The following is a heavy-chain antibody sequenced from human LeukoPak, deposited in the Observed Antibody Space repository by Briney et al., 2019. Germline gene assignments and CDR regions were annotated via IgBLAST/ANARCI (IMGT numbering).Heavy chain of an antibody. CDR3: ARDVVAARGSFDY. V-gene: IGHV4-34*01. CDR2: INHSGST. Sequence: SETLSLTCTVSGGSISSYYWSWIRQPPGKGLEWIGEINHSGSTNYNPSLKSRVTISVDTSKNQFSLKLRSVTAADTAVYYCARDVVAARGSFDYWGQGTLVTVSS. CDR1: GGSISSYY. J-gene: IGHJ4*02. D-gene: IGHD2-2*01.